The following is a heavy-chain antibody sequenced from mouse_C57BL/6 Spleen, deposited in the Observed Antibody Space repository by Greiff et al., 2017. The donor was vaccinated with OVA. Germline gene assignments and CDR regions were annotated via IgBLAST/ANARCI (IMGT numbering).Heavy chain of an antibody. D-gene: IGHD3-1*01. CDR2: ISGGGGNT. V-gene: IGHV5-9*01. J-gene: IGHJ2*01. CDR1: GFTFSSYT. Sequence: VKLMESGGGLVKPGGSLKLSCAASGFTFSSYTMSWVRQTPEKRLEWVATISGGGGNTYYPDSVKGRFTISRDNAKNTLYLQMSSLRSEDTALYYCARQGANFDYWGQGTTLTVSS. CDR3: ARQGANFDY.